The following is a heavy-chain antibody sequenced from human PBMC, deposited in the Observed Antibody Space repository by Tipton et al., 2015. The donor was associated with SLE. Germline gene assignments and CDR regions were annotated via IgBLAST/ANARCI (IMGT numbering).Heavy chain of an antibody. D-gene: IGHD6-6*01. CDR2: IYSGGST. CDR1: GFTVSSNY. CDR3: AGGDGYSSSSDAFDI. J-gene: IGHJ3*02. Sequence: GSLRLSCAASGFTVSSNYMSWVRQAPGKGLEWVSVIYSGGSTYYADSVKGRFTISRDNSKNTLYLQMNSLRAEDTAVYYCAGGDGYSSSSDAFDIWGQGTMVTVSS. V-gene: IGHV3-53*05.